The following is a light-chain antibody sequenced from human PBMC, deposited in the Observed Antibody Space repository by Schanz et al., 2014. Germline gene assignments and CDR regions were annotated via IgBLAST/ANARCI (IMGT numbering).Light chain of an antibody. V-gene: IGLV2-14*03. CDR3: SSYAGSYTLV. CDR2: DVS. CDR1: SSDVGTYNY. Sequence: QSALTQPASVSGSPGQSITISCTGTSSDVGTYNYVSWYQHHPGKAPKLMIYDVSDRPSGVSNRFSGSKSGNTASLTISGLQAEDEADYYCSSYAGSYTLVFGGGTKLTVL. J-gene: IGLJ2*01.